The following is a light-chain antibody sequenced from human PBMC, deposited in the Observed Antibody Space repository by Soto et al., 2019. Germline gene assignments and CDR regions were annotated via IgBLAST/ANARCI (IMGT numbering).Light chain of an antibody. V-gene: IGKV3-11*01. J-gene: IGKJ1*01. CDR2: DAS. CDR1: QSVSSH. Sequence: EIVLTQSPGTLSLSPGERATLSCRASQSVSSHLAWYQQKPGQAPRLLIYDASNRATGIPARFSVSGSGTDFALTISSLEPADFAVYHCVQRTTWPWTCGQGSKVEIK. CDR3: VQRTTWPWT.